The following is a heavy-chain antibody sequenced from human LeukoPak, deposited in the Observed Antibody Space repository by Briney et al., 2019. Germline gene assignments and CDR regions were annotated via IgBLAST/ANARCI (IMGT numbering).Heavy chain of an antibody. V-gene: IGHV3-33*01. J-gene: IGHJ6*04. CDR2: IWYDGSNK. D-gene: IGHD2-2*01. CDR1: GFTFSSYG. CDR3: ARHIVVVPAATSGMDV. Sequence: GRSLRLSCAASGFTFSSYGMHWVRQAPGKGLEWVAVIWYDGSNKYCADSVKGRFTISRDNSKNTLYLQMNSLRAEDTAVYYCARHIVVVPAATSGMDVWGKGTTVTASS.